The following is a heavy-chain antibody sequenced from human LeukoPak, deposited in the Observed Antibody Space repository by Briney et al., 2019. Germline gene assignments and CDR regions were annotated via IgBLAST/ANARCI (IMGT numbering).Heavy chain of an antibody. D-gene: IGHD2-21*02. CDR1: GFTFNKAW. V-gene: IGHV3-15*01. J-gene: IGHJ4*02. CDR2: IKRKTDGGTT. CDR3: TREAVTANGYFDY. Sequence: GGSLRLSCAASGFTFNKAWMTWVRQAPGKGLEWGGRIKRKTDGGTTDYAAPVKGRFTISRDDSKNTLDLQMNSLKTEDTAVYYCTREAVTANGYFDYWGQGTLVTVSS.